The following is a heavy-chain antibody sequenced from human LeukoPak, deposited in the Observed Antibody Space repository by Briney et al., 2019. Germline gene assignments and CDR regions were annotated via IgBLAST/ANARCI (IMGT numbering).Heavy chain of an antibody. V-gene: IGHV6-1*01. CDR1: GDXVSSNSVA. CDR3: ARDRGSLRYYFDY. CDR2: TYYRSKWYN. Sequence: SQTLSLTCGISGDXVSSNSVAWNWIRQSPSRGLAWLGSTYYRSKWYNDYALSVKSRITINPDTSKNQFSLQLNSVTPEDTAVYYCARDRGSLRYYFDYWGQGTLVTVSS. J-gene: IGHJ4*02. D-gene: IGHD1-26*01.